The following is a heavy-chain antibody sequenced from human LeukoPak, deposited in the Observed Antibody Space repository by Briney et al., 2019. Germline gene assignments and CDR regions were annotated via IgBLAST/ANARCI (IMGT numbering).Heavy chain of an antibody. CDR2: IPNDDSVI. CDR1: GFSVSNYY. V-gene: IGHV3-11*01. J-gene: IGHJ4*02. D-gene: IGHD3-22*01. CDR3: AREQWFRWEY. Sequence: GGSLRLSCEASGFSVSNYYMVWVRQPPGKGLECISYIPNDDSVIYYADSVRGRLSVPRDSAKNSLSLQLNSLRAEDTAVYYCAREQWFRWEYWGQGILVTVSS.